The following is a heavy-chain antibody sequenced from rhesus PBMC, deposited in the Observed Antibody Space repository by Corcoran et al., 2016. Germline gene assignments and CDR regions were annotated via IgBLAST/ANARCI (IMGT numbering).Heavy chain of an antibody. V-gene: IGHV3S5*01. D-gene: IGHD4-23*01. CDR3: AKDPVNTVTPLDY. CDR2: ITSGGGGT. J-gene: IGHJ4*01. Sequence: EVQLVETGGLVQPGGSLKLSCAASGFTFSSYGMSWVRQAPGKGLEWVSAITSGGGGTYYAASVKGRFTMSRDNSKNTLSLQLNSLRAEDTAVYYCAKDPVNTVTPLDYWGQGVLVTVSS. CDR1: GFTFSSYG.